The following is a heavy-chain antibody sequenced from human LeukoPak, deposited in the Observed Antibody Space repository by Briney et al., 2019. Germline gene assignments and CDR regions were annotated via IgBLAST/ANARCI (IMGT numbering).Heavy chain of an antibody. D-gene: IGHD3-10*01. J-gene: IGHJ5*02. CDR2: ISGSGGST. CDR1: GFTFSSYA. V-gene: IGHV3-23*01. CDR3: AKGGSGSYYNYNWFDP. Sequence: PGGSLRLSCAASGFTFSSYAMSWVRQAPGKGLEWVSAISGSGGSTYYADSVKGRFTISRDNSKNTLYLQMNSLRAEDTAVYYCAKGGSGSYYNYNWFDPWGQGTLVTVSS.